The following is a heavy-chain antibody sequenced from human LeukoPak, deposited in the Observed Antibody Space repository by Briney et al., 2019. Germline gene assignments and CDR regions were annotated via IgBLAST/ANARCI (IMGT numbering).Heavy chain of an antibody. D-gene: IGHD4-17*01. CDR3: ARVARTYAYDAFDI. CDR2: INPNSGGT. CDR1: GYTFTGYY. V-gene: IGHV1-2*04. Sequence: GASVKVSCKASGYTFTGYYMHWVRQAPGQGLEWMGWINPNSGGTNYAQKFQGWVTMTRDTSISTAYMELSRLRSDDTAVYYCARVARTYAYDAFDIWGQGTMVTVSS. J-gene: IGHJ3*02.